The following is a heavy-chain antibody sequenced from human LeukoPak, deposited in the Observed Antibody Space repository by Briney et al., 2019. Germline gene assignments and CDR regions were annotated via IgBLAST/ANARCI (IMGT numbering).Heavy chain of an antibody. D-gene: IGHD6-13*01. CDR1: GGSIRSYY. CDR3: ARYQTPIAAAGSRYAFDI. Sequence: SETLSLTCTVSGGSIRSYYWSWIRQPPGKGLEWIGYIYYGGSTNYNPSLKSRVTMSVDTSKNQFSLKLSSVTAADTAVYYCARYQTPIAAAGSRYAFDIWGQGTMVTVSS. CDR2: IYYGGST. J-gene: IGHJ3*02. V-gene: IGHV4-59*01.